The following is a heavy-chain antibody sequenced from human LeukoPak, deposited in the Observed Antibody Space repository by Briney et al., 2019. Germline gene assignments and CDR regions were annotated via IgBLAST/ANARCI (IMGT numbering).Heavy chain of an antibody. CDR1: GFTFSSYA. V-gene: IGHV3-23*01. D-gene: IGHD3-3*01. CDR2: ISGSGGST. Sequence: GGSLRLSCAASGFTFSSYAMSWVRQAPGKGLEWVSAISGSGGSTYYADSVKGRFTISRDNSKNTLYLQMNSLRAEDTAVYYCAKSPHDYDFWSGYSFIWFEPWGQGTLVTVSS. J-gene: IGHJ5*02. CDR3: AKSPHDYDFWSGYSFIWFEP.